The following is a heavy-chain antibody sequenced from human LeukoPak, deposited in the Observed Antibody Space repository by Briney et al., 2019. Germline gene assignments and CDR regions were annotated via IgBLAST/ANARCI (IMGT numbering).Heavy chain of an antibody. J-gene: IGHJ4*02. D-gene: IGHD5-18*01. V-gene: IGHV1-2*02. CDR1: GYTFTGYY. CDR2: INPNSGGT. Sequence: ASVKVSCKASGYTFTGYYMHWMRQAPGQGLEWMGWINPNSGGTNYAQKFQGRVTMTRDTSISTAYMELSRLRSDDTAVYYCARELPTGYSYGYGFDYWGQGTLVTVSS. CDR3: ARELPTGYSYGYGFDY.